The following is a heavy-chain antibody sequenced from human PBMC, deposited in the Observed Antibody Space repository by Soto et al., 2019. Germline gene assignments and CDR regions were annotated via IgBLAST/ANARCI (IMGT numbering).Heavy chain of an antibody. V-gene: IGHV4-39*01. J-gene: IGHJ5*02. CDR1: GGSISSSSYY. Sequence: QLQLQESGPGLVKPSETLSLTCTVSGGSISSSSYYWGWIRQPPGKGLEWIGSIYYSGSTYYNPSLKSRVTISVDTSKNQFSLKLSSVTAADTAVYYCARYGEGDSSSFLGWFDPWGQGTLVTVSS. CDR2: IYYSGST. D-gene: IGHD6-6*01. CDR3: ARYGEGDSSSFLGWFDP.